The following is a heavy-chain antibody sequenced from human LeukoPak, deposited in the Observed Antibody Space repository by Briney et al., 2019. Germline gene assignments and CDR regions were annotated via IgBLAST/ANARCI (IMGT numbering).Heavy chain of an antibody. CDR2: ITGSSAST. V-gene: IGHV3-23*01. CDR3: AKEGTPQVSTWYDL. D-gene: IGHD3-10*01. CDR1: GFTFSSYA. J-gene: IGHJ5*02. Sequence: GGSLRLSCAASGFTFSSYAMSWVRQAPGKGLEWVSSITGSSASTYYADSVKGRFIISRDNPRNTLYLQMNILRTEDTAVYYCAKEGTPQVSTWYDLWGQGAQVIVSS.